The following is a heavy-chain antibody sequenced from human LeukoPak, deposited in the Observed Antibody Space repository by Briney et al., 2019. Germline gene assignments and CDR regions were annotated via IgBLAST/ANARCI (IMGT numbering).Heavy chain of an antibody. CDR2: INPNSGGT. D-gene: IGHD4-17*01. CDR3: ASQVTKSAFDV. V-gene: IGHV1-2*02. J-gene: IGHJ3*01. Sequence: GSVIVSCKASGYTFTGYYMHWVRLAPGPGLEWMGWINPNSGGTHYAQKFQGRVTMTRDTSISTAYMELTRLRSDDTAVYYCASQVTKSAFDVWGQRTLVNVSS. CDR1: GYTFTGYY.